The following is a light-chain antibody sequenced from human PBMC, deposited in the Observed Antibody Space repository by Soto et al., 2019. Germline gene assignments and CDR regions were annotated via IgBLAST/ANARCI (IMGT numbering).Light chain of an antibody. CDR2: LAS. CDR1: QSLLQSNGNNH. V-gene: IGKV2-28*01. J-gene: IGKJ5*01. Sequence: DIVLTQSPLSLPVTPGEPASISCRSSQSLLQSNGNNHVDWYLQRPGQSPQLLLYLASSRASGVPDRFSASGSGTEFSLEISRVEAEDVGVYYCLQAAQSPLTFGQGTRLEIK. CDR3: LQAAQSPLT.